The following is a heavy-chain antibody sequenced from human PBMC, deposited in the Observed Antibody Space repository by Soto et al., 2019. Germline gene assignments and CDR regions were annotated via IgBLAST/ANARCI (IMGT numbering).Heavy chain of an antibody. V-gene: IGHV5-51*01. CDR2: IYPGDSDT. CDR1: GYSFTSYW. CDR3: AGNSYYDSSGYYAYGMDV. J-gene: IGHJ6*02. D-gene: IGHD3-22*01. Sequence: GESLKISCKGSGYSFTSYWIGWVRQMPGKGLEWMGIIYPGDSDTRYSPSFQGQVTISADKSISTAYLQWSSLKASDTAMYYCAGNSYYDSSGYYAYGMDVWGQGTTVTVSS.